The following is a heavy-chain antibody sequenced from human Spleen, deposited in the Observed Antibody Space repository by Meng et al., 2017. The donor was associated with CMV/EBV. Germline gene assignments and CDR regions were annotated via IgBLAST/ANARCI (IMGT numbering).Heavy chain of an antibody. V-gene: IGHV1-69*05. J-gene: IGHJ1*01. Sequence: FSSSSLMWVRQAPGQGLEWMGGITPAFETADYAQRFRDRVTISTDDSATTAYMEMSSLGSEDTAVYFCARGPRITVGGVIIWPLEDWGQGTLVTVSS. D-gene: IGHD3-16*02. CDR3: ARGPRITVGGVIIWPLED. CDR2: ITPAFETA. CDR1: FSSSS.